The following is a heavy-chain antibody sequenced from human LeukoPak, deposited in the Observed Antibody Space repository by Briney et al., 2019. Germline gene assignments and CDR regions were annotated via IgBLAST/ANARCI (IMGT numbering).Heavy chain of an antibody. CDR1: GYTFTTYD. D-gene: IGHD3-16*01. Sequence: ASVKVSCKASGYTFTTYDINWVRQATGRGLEWMGWMNPNSGNTGYAQKFQGRATMTRNTSISTAYMELSSLRSEDTAVYYCARGRGGGRRENWFDPWGQGTLVTVSS. J-gene: IGHJ5*02. CDR2: MNPNSGNT. V-gene: IGHV1-8*01. CDR3: ARGRGGGRRENWFDP.